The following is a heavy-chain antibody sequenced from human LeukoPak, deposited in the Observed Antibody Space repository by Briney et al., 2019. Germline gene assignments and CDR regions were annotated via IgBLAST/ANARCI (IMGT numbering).Heavy chain of an antibody. Sequence: ASVKVSCKASGYTFTCYYMHWVRQAPGQGLEWMGWINPNSGGTNYAQKFQGRVTMTRDTSISTAYMELSRLRSDDTAVYYCARDWIPPIPAAISGGMDVWGQGTTVTVSS. CDR3: ARDWIPPIPAAISGGMDV. J-gene: IGHJ6*02. CDR1: GYTFTCYY. D-gene: IGHD2-2*01. CDR2: INPNSGGT. V-gene: IGHV1-2*02.